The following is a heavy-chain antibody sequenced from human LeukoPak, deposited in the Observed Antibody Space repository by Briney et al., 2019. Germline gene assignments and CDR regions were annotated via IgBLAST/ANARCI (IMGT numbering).Heavy chain of an antibody. CDR1: GFSFTSYW. V-gene: IGHV5-51*03. D-gene: IGHD4-17*01. J-gene: IGHJ4*02. Sequence: KPGESLKISCKGSGFSFTSYWIGWVRQMPGKGLEWMGIIYPHDSDRRYSPAFQGQVTISADKSINTAYLQWSSLKASDTAMYYCARTYGDKELDYWGQGTLVTVSS. CDR3: ARTYGDKELDY. CDR2: IYPHDSDR.